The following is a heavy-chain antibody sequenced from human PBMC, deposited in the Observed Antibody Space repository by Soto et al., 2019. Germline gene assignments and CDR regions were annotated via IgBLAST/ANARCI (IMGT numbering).Heavy chain of an antibody. Sequence: SETLSLTCTVSGDTISSGDYYWSWIRQPPGKGLEWIGEINHSGSTNYNPSLKSRVTISVDTSKNQFSLKLSSVTAADTAVYYCASHPNYDFWSGYKDWGQGTLVTVSS. J-gene: IGHJ4*02. D-gene: IGHD3-3*01. CDR2: INHSGST. V-gene: IGHV4-39*07. CDR3: ASHPNYDFWSGYKD. CDR1: GDTISSGDYY.